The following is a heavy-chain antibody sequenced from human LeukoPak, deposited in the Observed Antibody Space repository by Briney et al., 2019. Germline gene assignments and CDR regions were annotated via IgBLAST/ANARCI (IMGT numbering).Heavy chain of an antibody. CDR3: ARTPIGIAVADPYYFDY. V-gene: IGHV2-70*04. D-gene: IGHD6-19*01. Sequence: ESGPTLVNPTQTLTLTCTFSGFSLSTSGIRVSWIRQPPGKALEWLARIDWDDDKFYSTSLKTRLTISKDTSKNQVVLTMTNMDPVDTATYYCARTPIGIAVADPYYFDYWGQGTLVTVSS. CDR2: IDWDDDK. J-gene: IGHJ4*02. CDR1: GFSLSTSGIR.